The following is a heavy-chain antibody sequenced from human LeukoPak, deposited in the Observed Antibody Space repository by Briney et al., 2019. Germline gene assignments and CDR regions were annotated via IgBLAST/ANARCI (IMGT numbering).Heavy chain of an antibody. CDR1: GGSFSGYY. V-gene: IGHV4-34*01. CDR3: ARAIVVVVAAERSRYFDL. CDR2: INHSGST. Sequence: SETLSLTCAVYGGSFSGYYWSWIRQPPGKGLEWIGEINHSGSTNYNPSLKSRVTISVDTSKNQFSLKLSSVTAADTAVYYCARAIVVVVAAERSRYFDLWGRGTLVTVSS. J-gene: IGHJ2*01. D-gene: IGHD2-15*01.